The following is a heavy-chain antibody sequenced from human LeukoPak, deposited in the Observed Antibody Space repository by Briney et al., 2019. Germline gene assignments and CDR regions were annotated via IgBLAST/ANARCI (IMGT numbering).Heavy chain of an antibody. D-gene: IGHD3-16*01. Sequence: GGSLRLSCAASGFTFDDYGMSWVRQAPGKGLEWVSGINWNGGSTGYADSVKGRFTISRDNAKNSLYLQMNSLRDEDTAVYYCARDGGSATYRAFDIWGQGTMVTVSS. CDR3: ARDGGSATYRAFDI. V-gene: IGHV3-20*04. CDR2: INWNGGST. CDR1: GFTFDDYG. J-gene: IGHJ3*02.